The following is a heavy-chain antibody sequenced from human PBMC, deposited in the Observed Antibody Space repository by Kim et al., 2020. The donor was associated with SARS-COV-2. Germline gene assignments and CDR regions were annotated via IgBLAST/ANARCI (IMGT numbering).Heavy chain of an antibody. V-gene: IGHV4-39*02. Sequence: SETLSLTCTVSGGSISSSSYYWGWIRQPPGKGLEWIGSIYYSGNTYYNPALKSRVTISVDTSKNQFSLKLSSATAADTAVYYCVRETRLVAATDTDFQHWGQGTLVTVSS. CDR3: VRETRLVAATDTDFQH. D-gene: IGHD6-13*01. CDR2: IYYSGNT. J-gene: IGHJ1*01. CDR1: GGSISSSSYY.